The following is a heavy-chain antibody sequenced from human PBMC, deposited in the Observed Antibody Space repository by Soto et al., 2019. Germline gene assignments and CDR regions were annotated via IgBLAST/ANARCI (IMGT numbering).Heavy chain of an antibody. D-gene: IGHD5-12*01. V-gene: IGHV3-23*01. CDR2: ISGSGGST. CDR1: GFTFSSYA. Sequence: GGSLRLSCAASGFTFSSYAMSWVRQAPGKGLEWVSAISGSGGSTYYADSVKGRFTISRDNSKNTLYLQMNSLRAEDTAVYYCAKDKRDGYAKIPRGFDYWGQGTLVTVSS. CDR3: AKDKRDGYAKIPRGFDY. J-gene: IGHJ4*02.